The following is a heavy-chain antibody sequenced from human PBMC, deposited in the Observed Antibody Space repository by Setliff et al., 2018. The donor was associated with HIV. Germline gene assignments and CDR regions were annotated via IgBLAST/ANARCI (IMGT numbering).Heavy chain of an antibody. CDR3: ARDVRWELFPGYFYYYYMDV. CDR1: GGSIGSGGYS. CDR2: IYHVGGT. D-gene: IGHD3-10*01. Sequence: SETLSLTCAVSGGSIGSGGYSWSWIRQPPGRGLEWVGYIYHVGGTYYNPSLRSRVTISVDRSKNLFSLKLRSVTAADSAIYYCARDVRWELFPGYFYYYYMDVWGTGTTVTVSS. V-gene: IGHV4-30-2*01. J-gene: IGHJ6*03.